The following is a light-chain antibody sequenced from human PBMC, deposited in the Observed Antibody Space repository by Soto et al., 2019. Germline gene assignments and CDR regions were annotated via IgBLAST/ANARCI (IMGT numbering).Light chain of an antibody. J-gene: IGKJ4*01. Sequence: DIQMTQSPSTLSASLGDIVTITCRFSQSISSWLAWYQQKPGKAPKLLIYKASSLESGVPSRFSGSGSWTQFTFIISSLQPEDVGTYYCQQTYRTPLTFGGGTKVDIK. CDR1: QSISSW. CDR3: QQTYRTPLT. CDR2: KAS. V-gene: IGKV1-5*03.